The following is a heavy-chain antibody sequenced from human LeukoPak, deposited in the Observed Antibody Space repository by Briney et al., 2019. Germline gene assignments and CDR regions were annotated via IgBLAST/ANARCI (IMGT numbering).Heavy chain of an antibody. D-gene: IGHD6-19*01. Sequence: SVKVSCKASGGTFISYAISWVRQAPGQGLEWMGRIIPILGIANYAQKFQGRVTITADKSTSTAYMELSSLRSEDTAVYYCARGRSSGCLGYWGQGTLVTVSS. CDR1: GGTFISYA. CDR3: ARGRSSGCLGY. J-gene: IGHJ4*02. V-gene: IGHV1-69*04. CDR2: IIPILGIA.